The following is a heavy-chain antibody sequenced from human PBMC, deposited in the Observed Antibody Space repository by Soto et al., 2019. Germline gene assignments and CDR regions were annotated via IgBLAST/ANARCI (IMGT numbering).Heavy chain of an antibody. CDR3: ARSRFGVAAPGEYNWFDP. CDR1: GGSISSGDYY. D-gene: IGHD3-3*01. V-gene: IGHV4-30-4*01. J-gene: IGHJ5*02. CDR2: IYYSGST. Sequence: SETLSLTCTVSGGSISSGDYYWSWIRQPPGKGLEWIGYIYYSGSTYYNPSLKSRVTISVDTSKNQFSLKLSSVTAADTAVYYCARSRFGVAAPGEYNWFDPWGQGTLVT.